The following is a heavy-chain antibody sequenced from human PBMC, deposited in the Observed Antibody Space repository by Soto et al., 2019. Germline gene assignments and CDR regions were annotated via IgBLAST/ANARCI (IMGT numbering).Heavy chain of an antibody. CDR2: IHSDGSGT. CDR3: ARGDRGAFDL. J-gene: IGHJ3*01. V-gene: IGHV3-74*01. Sequence: EVQLVESGGGLVRPGGSLRLSCAASGFTFSYYWMHWVRQAPGKGLVWVSRIHSDGSGTTYADFVKGRFIISRGNARNTVDLQMNSVRVEDTAVYYCARGDRGAFDLWGQGTVVTVSS. CDR1: GFTFSYYW. D-gene: IGHD1-26*01.